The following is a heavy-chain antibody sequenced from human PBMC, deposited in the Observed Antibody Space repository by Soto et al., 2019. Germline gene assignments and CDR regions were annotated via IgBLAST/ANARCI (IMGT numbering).Heavy chain of an antibody. CDR3: AKGILSATFAPYAMDV. CDR2: ISYDGSNS. Sequence: QVQLVESGGGVVQPGTSLRLSCAASGFPYNNYAMHWVSQRPGKGLDWVAVISYDGSNSYYSDSVKGRFTVSRDRSKNTLSLQMNSLRVEDTAVYYCAKGILSATFAPYAMDVWGQGTTVTVSS. V-gene: IGHV3-30*18. J-gene: IGHJ6*02. D-gene: IGHD3-16*01. CDR1: GFPYNNYA.